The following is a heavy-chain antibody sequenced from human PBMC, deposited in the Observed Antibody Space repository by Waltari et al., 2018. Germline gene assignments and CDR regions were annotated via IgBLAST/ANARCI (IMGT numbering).Heavy chain of an antibody. CDR3: AKCEVVGTNFACLRFDS. J-gene: IGHJ5*01. Sequence: EVQLVESGGGLIQPGGSLRLSCAASGFTVSSNYMSWVRQAPGKGLEWVSVIYSGGSTYYADSVKGRFTISRDNSKNTLYLQMNSLRGEDTAVYYCAKCEVVGTNFACLRFDSWGQGTLVTVSS. CDR1: GFTVSSNY. V-gene: IGHV3-53*01. CDR2: IYSGGST. D-gene: IGHD2-15*01.